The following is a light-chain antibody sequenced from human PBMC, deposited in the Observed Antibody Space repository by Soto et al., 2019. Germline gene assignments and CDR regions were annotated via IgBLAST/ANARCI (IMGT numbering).Light chain of an antibody. Sequence: EIVLTQSPGTLSLSPGERATLSCRASQSVSSSYLAWYQQKPGQAPRLLIYGASSRATGIPDRFSGSGSGTYVTLTISRLEPEDFAVYYCQQYGSSPPYTFGQGTKLEIK. J-gene: IGKJ2*01. V-gene: IGKV3-20*01. CDR3: QQYGSSPPYT. CDR2: GAS. CDR1: QSVSSSY.